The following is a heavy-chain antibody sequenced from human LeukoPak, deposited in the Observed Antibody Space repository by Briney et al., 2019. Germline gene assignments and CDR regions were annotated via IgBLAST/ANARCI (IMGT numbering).Heavy chain of an antibody. Sequence: GGSLRLSCAASGFTFSSYAMHWVRQAPGXXXXXXXXXSSNGGSTYYANSVKGRFTISRDNSKNTLYLQMGSLRAEDMAVYYCARGAYDILTGFEYFQHWGQGTLVTVSS. CDR2: XSSNGGST. D-gene: IGHD3-9*01. V-gene: IGHV3-64*01. CDR1: GFTFSSYA. CDR3: ARGAYDILTGFEYFQH. J-gene: IGHJ1*01.